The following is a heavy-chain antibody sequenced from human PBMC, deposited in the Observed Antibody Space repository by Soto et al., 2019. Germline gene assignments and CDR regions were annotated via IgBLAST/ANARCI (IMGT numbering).Heavy chain of an antibody. CDR1: GGTFSSYA. J-gene: IGHJ5*02. Sequence: QVQLVQSGAEVKKPGSSVKVSCKASGGTFSSYAISWVRQAPGQGLEWMGGIIPIFGTANYAQKFQGRVTITADKSTSTAYMELSSLRSEDTVVYYCARGGLGYCSSTSCPIEWFDPWGQGTLVTVSS. CDR2: IIPIFGTA. D-gene: IGHD2-2*01. CDR3: ARGGLGYCSSTSCPIEWFDP. V-gene: IGHV1-69*06.